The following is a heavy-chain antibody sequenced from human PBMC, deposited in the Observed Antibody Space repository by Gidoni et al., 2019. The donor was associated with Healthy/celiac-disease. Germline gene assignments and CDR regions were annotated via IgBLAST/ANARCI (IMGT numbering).Heavy chain of an antibody. CDR1: GGPFSSYA. J-gene: IGHJ4*02. CDR3: ARDGYYDGGGWVDY. D-gene: IGHD3-22*01. V-gene: IGHV1-69*01. CDR2: IIPIVSTA. Sequence: VQLVQSGAEVKKPGSLVKVFCKASGGPFSSYAISWVRQAPGQGLEWIGGIIPIVSTANYAQKFQGRVTITANESTSAAFMELSSLGSEDAAVYYGARDGYYDGGGWVDYWGQGTLVTVSS.